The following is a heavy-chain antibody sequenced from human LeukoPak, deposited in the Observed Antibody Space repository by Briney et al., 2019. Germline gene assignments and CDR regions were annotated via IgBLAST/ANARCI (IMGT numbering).Heavy chain of an antibody. D-gene: IGHD2-15*01. V-gene: IGHV1-69*04. CDR2: IIPILGIA. CDR1: GGTSSSYA. Sequence: ASVKVSCKASGGTSSSYAISWVRQAPGQGLEWMGRIIPILGIANYAQKFQGRVTITADKSTSTAYMELSSLRSEDTAVYYCARYCSGGSCYSDHFDYWGQGTLVTVSS. CDR3: ARYCSGGSCYSDHFDY. J-gene: IGHJ4*02.